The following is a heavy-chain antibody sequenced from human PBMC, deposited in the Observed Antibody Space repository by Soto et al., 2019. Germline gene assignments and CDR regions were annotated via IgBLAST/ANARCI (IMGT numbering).Heavy chain of an antibody. D-gene: IGHD2-15*01. CDR3: ARLVVKGLYYYYYGMDV. CDR2: IYYSGST. Sequence: SETLSLTCTVSGGSISSSSYYWGWIRQPPGKGLEWIGSIYYSGSTYYNPSLKSRFTISVDTSKNQFSLKLSSVTAADTALYYCARLVVKGLYYYYYGMDVWGQGTTVTVSS. CDR1: GGSISSSSYY. V-gene: IGHV4-39*01. J-gene: IGHJ6*02.